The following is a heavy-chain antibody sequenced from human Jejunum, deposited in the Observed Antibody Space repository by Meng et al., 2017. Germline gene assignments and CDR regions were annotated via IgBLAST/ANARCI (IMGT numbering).Heavy chain of an antibody. CDR3: AKADSSGYYYDY. V-gene: IGHV3-30*04. CDR2: VSYDGGKT. CDR1: GFDFSSYA. D-gene: IGHD3-22*01. J-gene: IGHJ4*02. Sequence: QVQLVESGGDVVQPGRSLRLSCAASGFDFSSYAMNWVRQAPGKGLEWVAFVSYDGGKTLYTDSVKGRFTISRDNSENTLSLQMNSLRAEDTAVYYCAKADSSGYYYDYWGQGILVTVSS.